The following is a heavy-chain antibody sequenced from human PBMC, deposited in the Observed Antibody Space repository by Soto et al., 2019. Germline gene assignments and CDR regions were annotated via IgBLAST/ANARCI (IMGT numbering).Heavy chain of an antibody. V-gene: IGHV4-59*01. Sequence: QVQLQESGPGLVKPSETLSLTCTVSGGSISSYYWSWIRQPPGKGLEWIGYIYYSGSTNYNPSLKSRVAISVDPSKIQFSLKLSSVTAADTAVYYCARALNWEAWYFDLWGRGTLVTVSS. D-gene: IGHD7-27*01. J-gene: IGHJ2*01. CDR3: ARALNWEAWYFDL. CDR1: GGSISSYY. CDR2: IYYSGST.